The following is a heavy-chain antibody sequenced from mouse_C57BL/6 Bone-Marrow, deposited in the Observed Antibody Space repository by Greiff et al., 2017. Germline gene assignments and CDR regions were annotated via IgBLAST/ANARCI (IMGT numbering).Heavy chain of an antibody. J-gene: IGHJ1*03. D-gene: IGHD1-1*01. CDR2: ISSGGSYT. CDR3: ARRSVVATDFDV. CDR1: GFTFSSYG. Sequence: EVQGVESGGGLVKPGGSLKLSCAASGFTFSSYGMSWVRQTPDKRLEWVATISSGGSYTYYPDSVKGRFTISRDNAKNTLYLQMSSLKSEDTAMYYCARRSVVATDFDVWGTGTTVTVSS. V-gene: IGHV5-6*01.